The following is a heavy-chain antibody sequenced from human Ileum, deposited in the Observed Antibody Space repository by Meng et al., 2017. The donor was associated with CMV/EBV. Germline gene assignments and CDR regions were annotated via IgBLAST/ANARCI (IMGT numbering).Heavy chain of an antibody. CDR2: ISATGGYT. Sequence: VQLVGSGGGLVKPGGSLGLSCEASGFTLGEYYMNWIRQAPGKGLEYVSYISATGGYTNYADSVKGRFTISRDNAKNSLYLQMNNLRAEDTAVYYCARGLGGYNTAWYASDYWGQGTLVTVSS. V-gene: IGHV3-11*05. CDR3: ARGLGGYNTAWYASDY. CDR1: GFTLGEYY. J-gene: IGHJ4*02. D-gene: IGHD5-24*01.